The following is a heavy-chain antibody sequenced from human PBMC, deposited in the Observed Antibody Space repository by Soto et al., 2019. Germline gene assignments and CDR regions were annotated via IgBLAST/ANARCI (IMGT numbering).Heavy chain of an antibody. V-gene: IGHV1-69*01. CDR1: GNTVNSFA. D-gene: IGHD6-13*01. J-gene: IGHJ4*02. CDR3: VRCPSGVASRSWVDF. Sequence: QVQLVQSGAEVKKPGSSVRVSCKASGNTVNSFAINWVRQAPGQGLEWVGGIIPLFRTTNYAQKLQGRVTIAADESTGTAYMQLSSLRSEDTAVYYCVRCPSGVASRSWVDFWGQGTLVTVAS. CDR2: IIPLFRTT.